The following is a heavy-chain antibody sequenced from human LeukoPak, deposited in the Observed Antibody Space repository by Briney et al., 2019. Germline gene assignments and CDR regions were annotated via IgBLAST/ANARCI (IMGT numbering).Heavy chain of an antibody. D-gene: IGHD2/OR15-2a*01. CDR2: ISSNGGST. CDR3: ARVAESTSIDY. CDR1: GFTFSSYA. J-gene: IGHJ4*02. Sequence: GGSLRLSCAASGFTFSSYAMHWVRKAPGKGLEYVSAISSNGGSTYYANSVKGRFTISRDNSKNTLYLQMGSLRAEDMAVYYCARVAESTSIDYWGQGTLVTVSS. V-gene: IGHV3-64*01.